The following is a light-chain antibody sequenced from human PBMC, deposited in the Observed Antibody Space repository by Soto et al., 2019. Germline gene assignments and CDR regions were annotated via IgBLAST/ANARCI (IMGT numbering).Light chain of an antibody. Sequence: EIVLTQSPATPSLSPGERATLSCRASQTVSSYLAWYQQKPGQAPSLLIYDASYRATGIPARFSGSGSGTDFTLTITSLEPEDFAVYYCQQRSNWPITFGQGTRLEIK. V-gene: IGKV3-11*01. CDR2: DAS. CDR3: QQRSNWPIT. CDR1: QTVSSY. J-gene: IGKJ5*01.